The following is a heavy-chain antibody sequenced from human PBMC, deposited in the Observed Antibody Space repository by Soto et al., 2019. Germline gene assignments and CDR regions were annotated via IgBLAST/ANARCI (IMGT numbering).Heavy chain of an antibody. CDR3: ARLNRLNRDYHFGMDV. D-gene: IGHD3-3*02. CDR2: IYYSGST. V-gene: IGHV4-30-4*01. J-gene: IGHJ6*02. Sequence: QVQLQESGPGLVKPSQTLSLTCTVSGGSISSDAYYWSWIRQPPGKGLEWIGYIYYSGSTYYNTSLKSRLTISVDTSKNQFSLKVSSVTAADSAVYYCARLNRLNRDYHFGMDVWGQGTTVSVSS. CDR1: GGSISSDAYY.